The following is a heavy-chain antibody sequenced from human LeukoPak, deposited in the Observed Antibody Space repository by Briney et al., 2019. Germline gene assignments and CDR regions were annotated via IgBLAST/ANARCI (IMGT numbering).Heavy chain of an antibody. V-gene: IGHV3-23*01. Sequence: PGGSLRLSCAASGFTFSTYSMNWVRQAPGKGLEWVSVISANGVATYYADSVTGRFTISRDNSKNTLYLQMNSLRAEDTAVYYCAKGYCSSSSCYSYAFDIWGQGTVVTVSS. J-gene: IGHJ3*02. CDR1: GFTFSTYS. D-gene: IGHD2-2*01. CDR3: AKGYCSSSSCYSYAFDI. CDR2: ISANGVAT.